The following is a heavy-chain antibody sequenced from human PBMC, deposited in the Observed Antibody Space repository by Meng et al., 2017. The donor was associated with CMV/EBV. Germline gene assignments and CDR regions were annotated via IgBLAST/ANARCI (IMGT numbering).Heavy chain of an antibody. CDR2: INHSGST. Sequence: GSLRLSCAVYGGSFSGYYWSWIRQPPGKGLEWIGEINHSGSTNYNPSLKSRVTISVDTSKNLFSLKLSSVTAADTAVYYCARAYYVGRGYYYYYYGLDVWGQGTTVTVSS. CDR3: ARAYYVGRGYYYYYYGLDV. CDR1: GGSFSGYY. J-gene: IGHJ6*02. D-gene: IGHD3-10*02. V-gene: IGHV4-34*01.